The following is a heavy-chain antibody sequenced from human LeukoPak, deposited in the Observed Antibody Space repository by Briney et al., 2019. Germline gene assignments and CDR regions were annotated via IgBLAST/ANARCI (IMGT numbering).Heavy chain of an antibody. V-gene: IGHV3-30*02. CDR1: GFTFSSYG. CDR3: ARDRYYYDSSGYYY. D-gene: IGHD3-22*01. CDR2: IRYDGSNK. Sequence: GGSLRLSCAASGFTFSSYGMYWVRQAPGKGLEWVAFIRYDGSNKYYADSVKGRFTISRDNSKNTLYLQMGSLRAEDMAVYYCARDRYYYDSSGYYYWGQGTLVTVSS. J-gene: IGHJ4*02.